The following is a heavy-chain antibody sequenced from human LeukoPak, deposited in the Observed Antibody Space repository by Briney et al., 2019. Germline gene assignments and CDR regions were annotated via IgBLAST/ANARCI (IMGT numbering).Heavy chain of an antibody. D-gene: IGHD3-22*01. CDR1: GGTFSSYA. CDR3: ARESEIVVMASNYYYYGMDV. CDR2: ISAYNGNT. Sequence: GSSVKVSCKASGGTFSSYAISWVRQAPGQGLEWMGWISAYNGNTNYAQKLQGRVTMTTDTSTSTAYMELRSLRSDDTAVYYCARESEIVVMASNYYYYGMDVWGQGTTVTVSS. V-gene: IGHV1-18*01. J-gene: IGHJ6*02.